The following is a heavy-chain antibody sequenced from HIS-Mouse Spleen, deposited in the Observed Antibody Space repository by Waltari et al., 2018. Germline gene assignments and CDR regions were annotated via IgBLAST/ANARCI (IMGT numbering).Heavy chain of an antibody. V-gene: IGHV1-8*01. Sequence: QVQLVQSGAEVKKPGASVTVSCKASGYTFTSYDINWVRQATGQGLEWMGWMNPNRGNTGYAQKFQGRVTMTRNTSISTAYMELSSLRSEDTAVYYCARWEYCSGGSCQSAFDIWGQGTMVTVSS. CDR1: GYTFTSYD. D-gene: IGHD2-15*01. J-gene: IGHJ3*02. CDR3: ARWEYCSGGSCQSAFDI. CDR2: MNPNRGNT.